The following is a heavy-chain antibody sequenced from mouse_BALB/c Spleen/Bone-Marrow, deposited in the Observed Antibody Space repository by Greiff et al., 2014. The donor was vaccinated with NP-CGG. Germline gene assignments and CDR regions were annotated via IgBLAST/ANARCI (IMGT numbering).Heavy chain of an antibody. Sequence: EVMLVESGGGLVQPGGSLKLSCATSGFSFSDYYMYWIRQTPEKRLERVAYISNGGGSTYYPDTVKGRFTISRDNAKNTPYLQMSRLKSEDTAMYYCARLGDYSYFDYWGQGTTLTVSS. J-gene: IGHJ2*01. CDR3: ARLGDYSYFDY. CDR1: GFSFSDYY. CDR2: ISNGGGST. D-gene: IGHD1-1*01. V-gene: IGHV5-12*02.